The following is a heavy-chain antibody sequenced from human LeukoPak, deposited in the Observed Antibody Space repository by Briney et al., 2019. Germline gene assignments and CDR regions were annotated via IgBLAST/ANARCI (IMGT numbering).Heavy chain of an antibody. Sequence: SGTLSLTCAVSGGSISSYYWSWIRQPPGKGLEWIGYIYYSGSTNYNPSLKSRVTISVDTSKNQFSLKLSSVTAADTAVYYCARARYGDYPDYWGQGTLVTVSS. CDR2: IYYSGST. CDR1: GGSISSYY. J-gene: IGHJ4*02. V-gene: IGHV4-59*01. D-gene: IGHD4-17*01. CDR3: ARARYGDYPDY.